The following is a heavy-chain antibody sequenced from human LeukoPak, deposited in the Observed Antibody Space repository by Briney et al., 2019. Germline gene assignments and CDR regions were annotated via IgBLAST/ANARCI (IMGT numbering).Heavy chain of an antibody. CDR2: IYSSGRT. Sequence: SETLSLTCTVSSSLINNYYWHWIRQPAGKGLEWIGRIYSSGRTNYNPSLTSRVTMSVDTSKNQFSLRLSSVTAADTAMYYCAGAAVAGTQWFDPWGQGTLVTVSP. V-gene: IGHV4-4*07. CDR1: SSLINNYY. J-gene: IGHJ5*02. CDR3: AGAAVAGTQWFDP. D-gene: IGHD6-19*01.